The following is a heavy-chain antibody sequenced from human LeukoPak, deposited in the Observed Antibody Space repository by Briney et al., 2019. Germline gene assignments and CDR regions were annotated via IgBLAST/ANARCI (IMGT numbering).Heavy chain of an antibody. V-gene: IGHV4-59*01. CDR1: GGSINRYY. Sequence: SETLSLTCTVSGGSINRYYWSWIRQPPGKGLEWIGYIYYSGSTNYNPSLKSRVTISVDTSKNQFSLKLSSVTAADTAVYYCARGYCSGGSCLSDYWGQGTLVTVSS. D-gene: IGHD2-15*01. CDR3: ARGYCSGGSCLSDY. J-gene: IGHJ4*02. CDR2: IYYSGST.